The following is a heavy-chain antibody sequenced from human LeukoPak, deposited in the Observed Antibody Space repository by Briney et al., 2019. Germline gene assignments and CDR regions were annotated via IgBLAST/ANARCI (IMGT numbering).Heavy chain of an antibody. CDR3: ARDGDSADAFDI. Sequence: ASVKVSCKPSGYTFTSYYIHWVRQAPGQGLEWMGWISAYNGNTNYAQKLQGRVTMTTDTSTSTAYMELRSLRSDDTAVYYCARDGDSADAFDIWGQGTMVTVSS. J-gene: IGHJ3*02. D-gene: IGHD3-22*01. CDR2: ISAYNGNT. V-gene: IGHV1-18*04. CDR1: GYTFTSYY.